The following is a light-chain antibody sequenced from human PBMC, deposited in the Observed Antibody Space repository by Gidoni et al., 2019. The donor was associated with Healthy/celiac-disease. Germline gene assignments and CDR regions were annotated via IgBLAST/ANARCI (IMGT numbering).Light chain of an antibody. CDR2: QDT. CDR3: QAWDSSTVV. CDR1: ELGDKF. V-gene: IGLV3-1*01. J-gene: IGLJ2*01. Sequence: SYELTQPPSVSVSPGQTASITCFGDELGDKFASWYQQQPGQSPVLVIYQDTQRPSGIPERFSGSNSGNTATLTISGTQAMDEADYYCQAWDSSTVVFGGGTKLTVL.